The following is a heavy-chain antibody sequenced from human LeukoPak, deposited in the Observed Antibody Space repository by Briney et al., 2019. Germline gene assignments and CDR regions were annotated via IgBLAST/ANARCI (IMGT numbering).Heavy chain of an antibody. J-gene: IGHJ4*02. V-gene: IGHV1-2*02. D-gene: IGHD6-19*01. Sequence: GSVKVSCKASGYSFTAYYMHCVRHDPGQGLEWMGWINSNSGATTSARTFKGRVTTTWDTSITRAYLVRSRLRPDTKPLIYCARARHIVAGENFDYWGKGTLVTVSS. CDR1: GYSFTAYY. CDR3: ARARHIVAGENFDY. CDR2: INSNSGAT.